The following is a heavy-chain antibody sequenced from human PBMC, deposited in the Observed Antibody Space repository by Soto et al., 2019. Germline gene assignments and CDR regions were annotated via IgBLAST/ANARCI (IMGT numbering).Heavy chain of an antibody. CDR2: IYWDDDK. CDR1: GFSLSTSGVG. CDR3: AHRPSSTYYDILTDYYVDDFDI. D-gene: IGHD3-9*01. Sequence: SGPTLVNPTQSLTLTCTFSGFSLSTSGVGVASIRQPPGKALEWLALIYWDDDKRYSPSLKSRLTITKNACKNRVVLNMTKLDGVDTATYYCAHRPSSTYYDILTDYYVDDFDIWGQGTMVTVAS. J-gene: IGHJ3*02. V-gene: IGHV2-5*02.